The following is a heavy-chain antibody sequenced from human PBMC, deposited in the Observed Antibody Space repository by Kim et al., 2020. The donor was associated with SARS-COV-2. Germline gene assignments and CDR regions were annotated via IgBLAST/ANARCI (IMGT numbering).Heavy chain of an antibody. V-gene: IGHV4-38-2*02. CDR3: ARASYYDYVWGSYRPGLFGY. J-gene: IGHJ4*02. CDR2: IYHSGST. CDR1: GYSISSGYY. D-gene: IGHD3-16*02. Sequence: SETLSLTCTVSGYSISSGYYWGWIRQPPGKGLEWIGSIYHSGSTYYNPSLKSRVTISVDTSKNQFSLKLSSVTAADTAVYYCARASYYDYVWGSYRPGLFGYRGQGTLVTVSS.